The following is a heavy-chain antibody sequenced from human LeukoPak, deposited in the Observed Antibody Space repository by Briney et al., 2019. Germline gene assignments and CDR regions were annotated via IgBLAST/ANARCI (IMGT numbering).Heavy chain of an antibody. CDR2: ISYDGSNK. Sequence: GGSLRLSCAASGFTFSSYAMHWVRQAPGKGLEWVAVISYDGSNKYYADSVKGRFTISRDNAKNTLYLQMNSLRAEDTAVYYCARDRDYYDSSGYLYWGQGTLVTVSS. CDR3: ARDRDYYDSSGYLY. CDR1: GFTFSSYA. V-gene: IGHV3-30*04. D-gene: IGHD3-22*01. J-gene: IGHJ4*02.